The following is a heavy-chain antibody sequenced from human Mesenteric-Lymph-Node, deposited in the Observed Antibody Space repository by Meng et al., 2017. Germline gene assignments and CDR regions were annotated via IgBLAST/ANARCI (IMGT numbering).Heavy chain of an antibody. D-gene: IGHD2-15*01. CDR2: ISDDEGSK. Sequence: GESLKISCAASGFTFSDNWMNWVRQAPGKGLVWVSRISDDEGSKKYADSVKGRFTISRDNAKNTLYLQMNNLRAEDTAVYYCAKDLRWNAHDMWGPGTLVTVSS. J-gene: IGHJ3*02. V-gene: IGHV3-74*03. CDR1: GFTFSDNW. CDR3: AKDLRWNAHDM.